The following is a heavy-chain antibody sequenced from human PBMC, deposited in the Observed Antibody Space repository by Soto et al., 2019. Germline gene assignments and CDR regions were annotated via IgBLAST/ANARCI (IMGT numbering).Heavy chain of an antibody. Sequence: SETLSLTCTVSGGSISSGDYYWSWIRQPPGKGLEWIGYIYYSGSTYYNPSLKSRVTISVDTSKNQFSLKLSSVTAADTAVYNCPRGVGYYNSSGLYYFDYGGQGTLVAVSP. J-gene: IGHJ4*02. D-gene: IGHD3-22*01. CDR1: GGSISSGDYY. CDR2: IYYSGST. V-gene: IGHV4-30-4*01. CDR3: PRGVGYYNSSGLYYFDY.